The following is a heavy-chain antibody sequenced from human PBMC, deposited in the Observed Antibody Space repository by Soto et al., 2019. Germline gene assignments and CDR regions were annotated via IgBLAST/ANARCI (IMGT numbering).Heavy chain of an antibody. CDR2: ISSGGGST. CDR3: AREIGGSYGNSFDY. V-gene: IGHV3-23*01. CDR1: GFTFSNHA. Sequence: EVELLESGGGLVQPGASLRLSCAASGFTFSNHAMTWVRQAPGKGLEWVSTISSGGGSTYYAGPVKGRFTISRDNSDYTLSLQMNGLRADDTAAYFCAREIGGSYGNSFDYWGQGSLVTVSS. D-gene: IGHD1-26*01. J-gene: IGHJ4*02.